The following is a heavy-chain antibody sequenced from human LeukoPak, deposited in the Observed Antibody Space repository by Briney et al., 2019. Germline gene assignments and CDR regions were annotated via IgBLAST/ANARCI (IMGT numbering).Heavy chain of an antibody. V-gene: IGHV4-59*01. CDR3: ARELPRSTTFIDY. Sequence: SETLSLTCTVSDGSISNYYWSWIRQPPGKGLEWIGYIYYNGRTTYNPSLKSRVTMSVDTSKNQFSLKLSSVIAADTAVYYCARELPRSTTFIDYWGQGTLVTVSS. J-gene: IGHJ4*02. CDR1: DGSISNYY. CDR2: IYYNGRT. D-gene: IGHD2/OR15-2a*01.